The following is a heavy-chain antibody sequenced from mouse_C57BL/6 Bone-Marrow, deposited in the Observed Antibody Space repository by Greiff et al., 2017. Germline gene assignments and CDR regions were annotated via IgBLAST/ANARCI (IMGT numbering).Heavy chain of an antibody. CDR2: ILPGSGST. CDR1: GYTFTGYW. CDR3: ARPRSIYDGINWYFDV. Sequence: VQLQQSGAELMKPGASVKLSCKATGYTFTGYWIEWVKQRPGHGLEWIGEILPGSGSTNYNEKFKGKATFTADTSSNTAYMQLSSRTTEDSAIYYCARPRSIYDGINWYFDVWGTGTTVTVSS. V-gene: IGHV1-9*01. J-gene: IGHJ1*03. D-gene: IGHD2-3*01.